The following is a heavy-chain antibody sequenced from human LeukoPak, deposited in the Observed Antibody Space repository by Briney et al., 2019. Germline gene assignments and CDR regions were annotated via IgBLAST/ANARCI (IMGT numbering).Heavy chain of an antibody. J-gene: IGHJ2*01. CDR1: GGSISSGSYY. V-gene: IGHV4-61*02. CDR3: ARVIKLGIWQYWYFDL. D-gene: IGHD7-27*01. Sequence: SETLSLTCTVSGGSISSGSYYWSWIRQPAGKGLEWIGRIYTSGGTNYNPSLKSRVTISVDTSKNQFSLKLNSVTAADTAVYCCARVIKLGIWQYWYFDLWGRGTLVTVSS. CDR2: IYTSGGT.